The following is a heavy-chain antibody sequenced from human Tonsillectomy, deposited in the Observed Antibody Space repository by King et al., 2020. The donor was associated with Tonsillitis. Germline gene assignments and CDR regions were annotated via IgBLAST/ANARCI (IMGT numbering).Heavy chain of an antibody. J-gene: IGHJ4*02. V-gene: IGHV3-30*02. CDR3: AKGPGSLDY. Sequence: VQLVESGGGVVQPGGSLRLSCAASGFTFSSYDMHWVRQAPGKGLEWVEFIRYEGSKKYYADSVKGRFNISRHNSKNTLYLQMNSLRAEDTAVYYCAKGPGSLDYLGPGTLGTVSS. CDR1: GFTFSSYD. CDR2: IRYEGSKK. D-gene: IGHD3-10*01.